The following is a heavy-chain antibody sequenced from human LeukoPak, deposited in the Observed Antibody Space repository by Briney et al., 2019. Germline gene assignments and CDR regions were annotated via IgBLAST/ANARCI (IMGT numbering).Heavy chain of an antibody. CDR2: MDPKSGGT. CDR1: GYTFTGYY. D-gene: IGHD3-9*01. V-gene: IGHV1-2*02. J-gene: IGHJ4*02. Sequence: ASVKVSCKASGYTFTGYYMHWVRQAPGQGLEWMGWMDPKSGGTNYAQKFEARVTMNRDTSISTAYMELSRLRSDDTAVYYCARGPEVLRYFDWLLSNWGQGTLVTVSS. CDR3: ARGPEVLRYFDWLLSN.